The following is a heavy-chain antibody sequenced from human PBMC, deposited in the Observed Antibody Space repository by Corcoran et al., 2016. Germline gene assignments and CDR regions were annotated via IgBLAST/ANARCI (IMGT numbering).Heavy chain of an antibody. CDR1: GGTFSSYA. Sequence: QVQLVQSGAEVKKPGSSVKVSCKASGGTFSSYAINWVRQAPGQGLEWMGGIIPNSGGTNYAQKFQGRVTMTRDTSISTAYMGLSRLRSDDTAVYYCARDRGPASAARPVYRDYYYSGMDVWGQGTTVTVSS. V-gene: IGHV1-2*02. CDR2: IIPNSGGT. D-gene: IGHD3-16*02. J-gene: IGHJ6*02. CDR3: ARDRGPASAARPVYRDYYYSGMDV.